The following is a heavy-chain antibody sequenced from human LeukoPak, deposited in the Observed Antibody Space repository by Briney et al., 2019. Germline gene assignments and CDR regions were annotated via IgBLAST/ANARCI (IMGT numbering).Heavy chain of an antibody. CDR3: ARDLERGYDSRFYFDY. CDR1: GFIFGDYG. CDR2: ISWNGGWT. J-gene: IGHJ4*02. Sequence: GGSLRLSCAASGFIFGDYGMSWVRQAPGKGLEWVSGISWNGGWTGYADSAKGRFTISRDNAKNSLDLQMNSLGAEDTAFYYCARDLERGYDSRFYFDYWGQGALVTVSS. V-gene: IGHV3-20*04. D-gene: IGHD5-12*01.